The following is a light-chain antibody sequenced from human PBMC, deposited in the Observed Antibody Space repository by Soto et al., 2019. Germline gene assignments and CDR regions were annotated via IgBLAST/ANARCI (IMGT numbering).Light chain of an antibody. CDR3: QHYSNWPPT. Sequence: EMVMTQSPATLYVSPGERVTLSCRASERVHSNLAWYQQKPGQGPSLLIYYASTRVTGVPDRFSGSGSGTEFTLTISSLQSEDFGVYYCQHYSNWPPTFGPGTKVEIK. CDR2: YAS. J-gene: IGKJ3*01. V-gene: IGKV3-15*01. CDR1: ERVHSN.